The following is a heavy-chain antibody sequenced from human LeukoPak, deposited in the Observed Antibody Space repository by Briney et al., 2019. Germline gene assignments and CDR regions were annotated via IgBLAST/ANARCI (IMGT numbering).Heavy chain of an antibody. D-gene: IGHD6-13*01. J-gene: IGHJ6*03. CDR3: ARGWQYSSSWYPPNYMDV. CDR1: GASISSNY. CDR2: INYSGST. Sequence: SETLSLTCTVSGASISSNYGSWIRQPPGKGLEWIGYINYSGSTNYNPSLNIRVTISVATSKTQFSLTLSSVTAAATAVYYYARGWQYSSSWYPPNYMDVWGKGTTVTVSS. V-gene: IGHV4-59*01.